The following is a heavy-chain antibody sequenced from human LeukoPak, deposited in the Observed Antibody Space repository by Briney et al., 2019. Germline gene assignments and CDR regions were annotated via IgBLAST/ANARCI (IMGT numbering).Heavy chain of an antibody. J-gene: IGHJ4*02. D-gene: IGHD1-26*01. Sequence: PGGSLRLSCAASGFTFSNAWMSWVRQAPGKGLEWVALIKSKDAGGTTDYAAPVEGRFTISRDDSGNTLHLQMNSLKPEDTAVYYCAADLPSENYPFDYWGQGTLVTVSS. CDR1: GFTFSNAW. CDR3: AADLPSENYPFDY. CDR2: IKSKDAGGTT. V-gene: IGHV3-15*01.